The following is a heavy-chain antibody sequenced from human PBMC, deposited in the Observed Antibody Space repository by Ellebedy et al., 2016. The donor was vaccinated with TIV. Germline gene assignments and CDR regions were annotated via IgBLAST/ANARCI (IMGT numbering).Heavy chain of an antibody. Sequence: ASVKVSXXVSGYSLTELSVHWVRQAPGKGLEWMGGFQFEDTETINAQKFQGRVTMTEDTSSDTAYMELSSLRSEDTAVYYCATGGPGFGDLLVPFLDYWGQGTLVTVSS. D-gene: IGHD3-10*01. CDR2: FQFEDTET. CDR1: GYSLTELS. V-gene: IGHV1-24*01. J-gene: IGHJ4*02. CDR3: ATGGPGFGDLLVPFLDY.